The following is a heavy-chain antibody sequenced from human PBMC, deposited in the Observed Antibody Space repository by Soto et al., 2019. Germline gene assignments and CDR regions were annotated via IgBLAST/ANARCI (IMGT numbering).Heavy chain of an antibody. J-gene: IGHJ4*02. V-gene: IGHV1-46*01. D-gene: IGHD4-4*01. CDR2: INPSGGST. CDR3: AVSYSDFDY. Sequence: GASVKVSCKASGYTFTVYYMHWVRQAPGQGLEWMGIINPSGGSTTYAQNFQGRVTMTRDTSTSTVYMELSSLRSEDTAIYYCAVSYSDFDYWGQGTLVTVSS. CDR1: GYTFTVYY.